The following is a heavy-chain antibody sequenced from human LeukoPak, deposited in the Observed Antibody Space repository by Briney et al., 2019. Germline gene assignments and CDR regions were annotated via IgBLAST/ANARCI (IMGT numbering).Heavy chain of an antibody. CDR2: INPNSGGT. Sequence: ASVKVSCKASGYTFTGYYMHWVRQAPGQGLEWMGWINPNSGGTNYAQKFQGWVTMTRDTSISTAYMEPSRLRSDDTAVYYCARGPYCSSTSCRSPRGWFDPWGQGTLVTVSS. D-gene: IGHD2-2*01. V-gene: IGHV1-2*04. CDR3: ARGPYCSSTSCRSPRGWFDP. CDR1: GYTFTGYY. J-gene: IGHJ5*02.